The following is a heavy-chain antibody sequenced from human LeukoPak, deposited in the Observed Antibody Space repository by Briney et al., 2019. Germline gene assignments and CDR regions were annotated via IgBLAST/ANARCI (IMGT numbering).Heavy chain of an antibody. CDR3: AILPGYSSGWYEVNY. V-gene: IGHV3-23*01. J-gene: IGHJ4*02. D-gene: IGHD6-13*01. CDR2: ISGSGGST. Sequence: GGSLRLSCAASGFTFSSYAMSWVRQAPGKGLEWVSGISGSGGSTYYADSVKGRFTTSRDNSRSTLYLQMNSPRAEDTAVYYCAILPGYSSGWYEVNYWGQGTLVTVSS. CDR1: GFTFSSYA.